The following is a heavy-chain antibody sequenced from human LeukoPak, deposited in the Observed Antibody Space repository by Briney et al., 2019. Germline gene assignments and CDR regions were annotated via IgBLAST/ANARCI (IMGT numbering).Heavy chain of an antibody. D-gene: IGHD1-26*01. V-gene: IGHV4-34*01. Sequence: PSETLSLTCAVYGGSFSGYYWSWIRQPPGKGLEWIGEINHSGSTNYNPSLKSRVTISVDTSKKRFSLNLSSVTAADTAVYYCARRSMVRTVGYYYGMDVWGQGTTVTVSS. CDR2: INHSGST. CDR3: ARRSMVRTVGYYYGMDV. CDR1: GGSFSGYY. J-gene: IGHJ6*02.